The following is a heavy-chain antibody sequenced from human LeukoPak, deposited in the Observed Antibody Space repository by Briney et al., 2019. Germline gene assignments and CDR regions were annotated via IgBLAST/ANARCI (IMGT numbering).Heavy chain of an antibody. V-gene: IGHV3-49*04. CDR1: GFTFGDYA. J-gene: IGHJ3*02. Sequence: GGSLRLSCTASGFTFGDYAMSWVRQAPGKGLEWVGFIRSKAYGGTTEYAASVKGRFTISRDDSKSIAYLQMNSLKTEDTAVYYCTRWRWLVSAFDIWGQGTMVTVSS. CDR3: TRWRWLVSAFDI. CDR2: IRSKAYGGTT. D-gene: IGHD6-19*01.